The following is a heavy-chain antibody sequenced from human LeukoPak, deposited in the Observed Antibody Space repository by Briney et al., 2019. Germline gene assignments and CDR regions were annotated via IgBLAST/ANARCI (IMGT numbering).Heavy chain of an antibody. J-gene: IGHJ1*01. V-gene: IGHV1-2*02. CDR3: ARALGAAAADNQN. CDR2: INPNSGDT. CDR1: GYTFTGYY. Sequence: ASVKVSCKASGYTFTGYYMHWVRQAPGRGLEWMGWINPNSGDTHYAQNFQGRVTMTGDTSISTAYMELSSLRSDDTAVYYCARALGAAAADNQNWGQGTLVTVSS. D-gene: IGHD6-13*01.